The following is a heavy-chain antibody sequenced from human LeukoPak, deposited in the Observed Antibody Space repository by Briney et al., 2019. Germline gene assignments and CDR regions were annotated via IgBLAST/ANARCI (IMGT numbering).Heavy chain of an antibody. Sequence: SETLSLTCTVSGGSISSSSYYWGWIRQPPGKGLEWIGSIYYSGSTYYNPSLKSRVTISVDMSKNQFSLKLSSVTAADTAVYYCARQSGTYERYYFDYWGQGALVTVSS. J-gene: IGHJ4*02. V-gene: IGHV4-39*01. CDR3: ARQSGTYERYYFDY. CDR2: IYYSGST. CDR1: GGSISSSSYY. D-gene: IGHD1-26*01.